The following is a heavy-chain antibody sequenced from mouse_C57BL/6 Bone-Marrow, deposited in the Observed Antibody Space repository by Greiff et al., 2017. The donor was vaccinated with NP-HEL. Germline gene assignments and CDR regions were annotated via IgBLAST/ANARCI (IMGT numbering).Heavy chain of an antibody. J-gene: IGHJ4*01. CDR2: ILPGSGSI. D-gene: IGHD2-12*01. CDR1: GYTFTGYW. CDR3: ARGRIRRRRAMDF. Sequence: VMLVESGAELLKPGASVKLSCKATGYTFTGYWIEWVKQRPGHGLEWIGEILPGSGSIKYNEKVKGKATFTADTSSNTAYMQLSSLTTEYSAIYYCARGRIRRRRAMDFWGQGNAVTVSS. V-gene: IGHV1-9*01.